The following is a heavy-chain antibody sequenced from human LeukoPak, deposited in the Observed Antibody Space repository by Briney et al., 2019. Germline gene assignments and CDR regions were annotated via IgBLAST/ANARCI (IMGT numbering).Heavy chain of an antibody. CDR3: ARERNYGKSFEY. J-gene: IGHJ4*02. Sequence: SQTLSLTCTVSGGSISSDDNYWSWIRQHPGRGLEWIGNIFYSGSTYYNPSLKSRVTISVDTSKNQFSLKLSSVTAADTAVYYCARERNYGKSFEYWGQETLVTVSS. D-gene: IGHD1-7*01. CDR2: IFYSGST. CDR1: GGSISSDDNY. V-gene: IGHV4-31*03.